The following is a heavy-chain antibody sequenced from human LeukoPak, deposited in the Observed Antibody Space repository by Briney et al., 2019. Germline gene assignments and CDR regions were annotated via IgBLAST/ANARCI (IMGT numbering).Heavy chain of an antibody. CDR3: ARCDSSASSPDD. Sequence: PGGSLRLSCAASGFTFSSYAMSWVRQAPGKGLEWVSGISGSGALTYYADSVKGRFTISRDNSKNTVSLQMNSLRVEDTALYYCARCDSSASSPDDWGQGTMVTVSS. V-gene: IGHV3-23*01. J-gene: IGHJ4*02. CDR1: GFTFSSYA. D-gene: IGHD6-25*01. CDR2: ISGSGALT.